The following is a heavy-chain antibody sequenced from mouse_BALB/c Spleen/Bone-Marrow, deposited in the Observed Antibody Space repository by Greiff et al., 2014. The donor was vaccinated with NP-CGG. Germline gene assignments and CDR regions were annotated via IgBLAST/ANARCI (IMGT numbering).Heavy chain of an antibody. J-gene: IGHJ3*01. CDR3: ARRDYAFAY. CDR2: INPGSGGT. V-gene: IGHV1-54*01. CDR1: GYAFTNYL. D-gene: IGHD1-1*01. Sequence: QVQLQQSGAELVRPGTSVKVSCKASGYAFTNYLIEWVKQRPGQGLEWIGVINPGSGGTNYNEKFRGKRTLTADKSSSTAYMQLSSLTSDDSAVYYCARRDYAFAYWGQGTLVTVSA.